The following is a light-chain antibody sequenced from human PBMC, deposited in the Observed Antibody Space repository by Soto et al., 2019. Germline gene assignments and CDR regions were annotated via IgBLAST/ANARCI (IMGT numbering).Light chain of an antibody. CDR3: QQLNSFPLT. J-gene: IGKJ4*01. CDR2: AAS. Sequence: IQLTQSPSSLAASLGDRVTITCRAGQGISSYLVWYQQKPGKAPKNLIYAASTLQSGVPSRFRGSGSGTDFTLTISSLQPEDSETYYCQQLNSFPLTFGGGTKVDIK. V-gene: IGKV1-9*01. CDR1: QGISSY.